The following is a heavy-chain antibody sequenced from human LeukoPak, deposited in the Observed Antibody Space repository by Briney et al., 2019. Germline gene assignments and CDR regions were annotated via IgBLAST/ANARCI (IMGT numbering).Heavy chain of an antibody. D-gene: IGHD2-2*01. CDR2: IYYSGST. J-gene: IGHJ6*03. CDR3: ARDLVVPDHYYYYYMDV. V-gene: IGHV4-59*12. Sequence: SETLSLTCTVSGGSISSYYWSWIRQPPGKGLEWIGDIYYSGSTNYNPSLKSRVTMSVDTSKNQFSLKLSSVTAADTAVYYCARDLVVPDHYYYYYMDVWGKGTTVTVSS. CDR1: GGSISSYY.